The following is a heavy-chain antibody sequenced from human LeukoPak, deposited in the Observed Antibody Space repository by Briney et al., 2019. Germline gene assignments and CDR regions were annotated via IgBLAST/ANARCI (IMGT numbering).Heavy chain of an antibody. CDR1: GFTFDDYA. D-gene: IGHD6-13*01. CDR2: ISWNSGSI. CDR3: AKAAAAADYYFDY. Sequence: PGGSLRLSCAASGFTFDDYAMHWVRQAPGKGLEWVSGISWNSGSIGYADSVKGRFTISRDNAKNSLYLQMNGLRAEDTALYYCAKAAAAADYYFDYWGQGTLVTASS. J-gene: IGHJ4*02. V-gene: IGHV3-9*01.